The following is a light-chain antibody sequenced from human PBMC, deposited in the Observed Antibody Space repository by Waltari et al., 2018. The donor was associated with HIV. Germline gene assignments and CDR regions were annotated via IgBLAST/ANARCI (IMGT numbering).Light chain of an antibody. CDR3: SSRDNSGNHVV. CDR2: GKN. V-gene: IGLV3-19*01. CDR1: TLRNYY. Sequence: SSELTQDPAVSVALGQTVRITCQGDTLRNYYATWYQQKPGQAPLLVMSGKNNRPSGIPDRFSGSTSGNTASLTITGTQAEDEADYYCSSRDNSGNHVVFGGGTKLTVL. J-gene: IGLJ2*01.